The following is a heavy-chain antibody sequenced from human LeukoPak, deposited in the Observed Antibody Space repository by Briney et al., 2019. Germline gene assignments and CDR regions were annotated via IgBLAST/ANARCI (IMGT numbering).Heavy chain of an antibody. D-gene: IGHD3-22*01. CDR2: IRYDGINK. Sequence: PGGSLRLSCAASESSVGSNYMTWVRQAPGKGLEWVAFIRYDGINKYYADSVKGRFTVSRDNSKNTLYLQMNNLRAEDTAVYYCAKDFSVYFHDSRVLDYWGQGTLVTVSS. CDR1: ESSVGSNY. CDR3: AKDFSVYFHDSRVLDY. J-gene: IGHJ4*02. V-gene: IGHV3-30*02.